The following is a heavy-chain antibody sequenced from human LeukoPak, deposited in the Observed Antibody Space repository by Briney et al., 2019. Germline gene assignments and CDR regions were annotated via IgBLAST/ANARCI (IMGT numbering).Heavy chain of an antibody. Sequence: PSETLSLTRAVYGGSFSGYYWSWIRQPPGKGLEWIGEINHSGSTNYNPSLKSRVTISVDTSKNQFSLKLSSVTAADTAVYYCVVDSIAVAGRSQPTNYWGQGTLVTVSS. J-gene: IGHJ4*02. D-gene: IGHD6-19*01. CDR3: VVDSIAVAGRSQPTNY. V-gene: IGHV4-34*01. CDR2: INHSGST. CDR1: GGSFSGYY.